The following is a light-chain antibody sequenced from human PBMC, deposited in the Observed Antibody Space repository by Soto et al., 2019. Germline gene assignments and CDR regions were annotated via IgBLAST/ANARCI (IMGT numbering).Light chain of an antibody. CDR1: SSDVGGYNY. J-gene: IGLJ1*01. CDR3: SSYRSSGTSYV. V-gene: IGLV2-14*01. Sequence: QSALTQPASVSGSPGQSITISCTGTSSDVGGYNYVSWYQQHPGKAPQLMIFDVSNRPSVLSNRFSGSKSGNTASLTISGLQTEDEADYFCSSYRSSGTSYVFGTGTKLTVL. CDR2: DVS.